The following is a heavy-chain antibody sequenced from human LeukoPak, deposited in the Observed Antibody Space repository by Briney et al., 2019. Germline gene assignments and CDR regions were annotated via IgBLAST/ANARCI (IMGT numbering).Heavy chain of an antibody. Sequence: SETLSLTCTVSGGSISIGGYYWSWIRQHPGKGLEWIGYIYYNGNTYYNPSLKSRLTISGDTSENQFSLKLSSVTAADTAAYYCVRNFDSYNAFDIWGQGTMVTVSS. CDR1: GGSISIGGYY. V-gene: IGHV4-31*03. J-gene: IGHJ3*02. CDR3: VRNFDSYNAFDI. D-gene: IGHD3-22*01. CDR2: IYYNGNT.